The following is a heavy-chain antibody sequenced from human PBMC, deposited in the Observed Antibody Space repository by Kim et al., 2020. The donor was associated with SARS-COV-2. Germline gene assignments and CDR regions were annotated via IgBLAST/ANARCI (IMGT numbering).Heavy chain of an antibody. CDR2: T. Sequence: TSNAQKFQGRVTMTRDTSTSTVYMELSSLRSEDTAVYYCARGGSRYHSGHWGQGSLVTVSS. CDR3: ARGGSRYHSGH. V-gene: IGHV1-46*01. J-gene: IGHJ4*02. D-gene: IGHD3-16*01.